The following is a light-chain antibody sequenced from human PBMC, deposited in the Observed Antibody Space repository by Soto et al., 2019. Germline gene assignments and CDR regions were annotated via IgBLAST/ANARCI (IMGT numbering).Light chain of an antibody. Sequence: DIQMTQSASTLSASVGDRVTITCRASQSISSWLAWYQQKPGKAPNLLIYKASSLESGVPSRFSGSGSGTEFTLTISSLQPVDFATYYCQQYNSYPFTFGPGTKVDIK. CDR2: KAS. CDR3: QQYNSYPFT. V-gene: IGKV1-5*03. CDR1: QSISSW. J-gene: IGKJ3*01.